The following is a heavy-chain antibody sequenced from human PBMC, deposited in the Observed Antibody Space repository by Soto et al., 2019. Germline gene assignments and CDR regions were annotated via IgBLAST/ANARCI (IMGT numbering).Heavy chain of an antibody. CDR3: ARLRAGVHYDY. CDR1: SGSISSDY. J-gene: IGHJ4*02. V-gene: IGHV4-59*08. CDR2: IYYSGST. D-gene: IGHD3-10*01. Sequence: PSETLSLTCTVSSGSISSDYWSWIRQPPGKGLEWIGYIYYSGSTNYNPSLKSRVTISVDTSRKQFSLELSSVTAADTAVYYRARLRAGVHYDYWGQGT.